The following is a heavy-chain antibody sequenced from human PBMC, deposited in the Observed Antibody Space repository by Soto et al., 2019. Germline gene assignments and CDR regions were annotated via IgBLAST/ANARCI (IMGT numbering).Heavy chain of an antibody. CDR1: GGSISSSSYY. Sequence: QLQLQESGPGLVKPSETLSLTCSVSGGSISSSSYYWGWIRQPPGKGLEWIGTMYYGGSTYYNPSLKSRVTISVDTSKNQFSLNLSSVTAADTAVYSCARRSPHVDIVHFDYWGQGTLVTVSS. J-gene: IGHJ4*02. CDR2: MYYGGST. V-gene: IGHV4-39*01. D-gene: IGHD5-12*01. CDR3: ARRSPHVDIVHFDY.